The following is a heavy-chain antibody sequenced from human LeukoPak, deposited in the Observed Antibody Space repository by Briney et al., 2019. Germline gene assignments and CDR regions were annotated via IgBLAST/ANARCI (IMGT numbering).Heavy chain of an antibody. V-gene: IGHV3-74*01. CDR1: GFTFSNYW. CDR3: VSGSLQSGYNFDY. CDR2: IKYDGSAT. J-gene: IGHJ4*02. Sequence: GGSLRLSCAASGFTFSNYWMHWIRQVPGKGLVWVSHIKYDGSATNYADSVKGRYTISRDNAKNTLYLQMNSLRAEDTAVYYCVSGSLQSGYNFDYWGQGALVTVSS. D-gene: IGHD3-3*01.